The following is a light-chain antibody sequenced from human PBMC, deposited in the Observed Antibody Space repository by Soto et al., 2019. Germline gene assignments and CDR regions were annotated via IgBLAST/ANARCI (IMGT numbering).Light chain of an antibody. J-gene: IGLJ1*01. Sequence: QSALTQPASVSGSPGQSITISCTGTSSDVGGYNYVSWYQQHPGKAPKLMIYDVSNRPSGVSNRFSGSKSGNTASLTISGLQAEDEADYYCSSSTSSSTLYVFGTGTQVTVL. CDR1: SSDVGGYNY. CDR3: SSSTSSSTLYV. CDR2: DVS. V-gene: IGLV2-14*01.